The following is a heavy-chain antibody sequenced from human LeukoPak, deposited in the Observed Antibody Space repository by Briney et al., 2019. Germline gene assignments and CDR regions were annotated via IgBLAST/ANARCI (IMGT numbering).Heavy chain of an antibody. CDR1: GYTFTGYY. D-gene: IGHD6-19*01. Sequence: ASVKVSCKASGYTFTGYYMHWVRQAPGQGLEWMGWINPNSGGTNYAQKFQGRVTMTRDTSISTAYMELSRLRSDDTAVYYCARDPRGGVAGISDPWFDPWGQGTLVTVSS. J-gene: IGHJ5*02. CDR3: ARDPRGGVAGISDPWFDP. CDR2: INPNSGGT. V-gene: IGHV1-2*02.